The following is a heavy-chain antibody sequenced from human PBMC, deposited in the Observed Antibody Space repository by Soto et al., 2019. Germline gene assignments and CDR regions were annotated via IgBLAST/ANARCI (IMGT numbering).Heavy chain of an antibody. CDR3: ARYRAETDGAPRGEFDY. V-gene: IGHV4-59*02. J-gene: IGHJ4*02. D-gene: IGHD3-16*01. Sequence: SETLSLTCSVSGGSVTSHHLSWIRQPPGKGLEWMGYINYDGSTNYSPSLKSRVIMSVDMSKNQFSLKLSSVTTADTAVYYCARYRAETDGAPRGEFDYWGPGTLVTVSS. CDR2: INYDGST. CDR1: GGSVTSHH.